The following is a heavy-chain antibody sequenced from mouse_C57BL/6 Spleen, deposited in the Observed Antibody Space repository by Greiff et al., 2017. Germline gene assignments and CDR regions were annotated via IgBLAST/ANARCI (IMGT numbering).Heavy chain of an antibody. CDR1: GYTFTSYW. J-gene: IGHJ4*01. Sequence: VQLQQPGAELVRPGSSVKLSCKASGYTFTSYWMHWVKQRPIQGLEWIGNIDPSDSETHYNQKFKDKATLTVDKSSSTAYMQLSSLTSEYSAVYYCAREGYDDDWDAMDYWGQGTSVTVSA. CDR3: AREGYDDDWDAMDY. CDR2: IDPSDSET. V-gene: IGHV1-52*01. D-gene: IGHD2-4*01.